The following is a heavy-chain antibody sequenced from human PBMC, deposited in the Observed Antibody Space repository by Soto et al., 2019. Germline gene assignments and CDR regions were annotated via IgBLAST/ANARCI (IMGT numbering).Heavy chain of an antibody. Sequence: SETLSLTCAVYGGSFSGYYWSWIRQPPGKGLEWIGEINHSGSTNYNPSLKSRVTISVGTSKNQFSLKLSSVTAADTAVYYCANLVAAGHYYYYGMDVWGQGTTVTVSS. CDR3: ANLVAAGHYYYYGMDV. D-gene: IGHD6-13*01. J-gene: IGHJ6*02. CDR1: GGSFSGYY. V-gene: IGHV4-34*01. CDR2: INHSGST.